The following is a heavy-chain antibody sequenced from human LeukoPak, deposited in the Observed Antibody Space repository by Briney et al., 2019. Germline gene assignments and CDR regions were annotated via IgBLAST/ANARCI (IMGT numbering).Heavy chain of an antibody. CDR1: GFTFSSYG. J-gene: IGHJ4*02. V-gene: IGHV3-33*01. D-gene: IGHD3-10*01. Sequence: GGSLRLSCTASGFTFSSYGMHWVRQAPGKGLEWVAVIWYDGSNKYYADSVKGRFTISRDNPKNTLYLQMNSLTADDTAVYFCVRGDIYGSGIYHYYFDFWGQGTLVTVSS. CDR3: VRGDIYGSGIYHYYFDF. CDR2: IWYDGSNK.